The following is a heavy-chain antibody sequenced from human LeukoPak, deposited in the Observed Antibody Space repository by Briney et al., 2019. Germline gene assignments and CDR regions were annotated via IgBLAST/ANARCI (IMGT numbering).Heavy chain of an antibody. D-gene: IGHD2-2*02. CDR1: GGSISSSSYY. Sequence: SETLSLTCTVSGGSISSSSYYWGWIRQPPGKGLEWIGSIYYSGSTNYNPSLKSRVTISVDTSKNQFSLKLSSVTAADTAVYYCARHWDLGYCSSTSCYKPYYGMDVWGQGTTVTVSS. V-gene: IGHV4-39*01. J-gene: IGHJ6*02. CDR3: ARHWDLGYCSSTSCYKPYYGMDV. CDR2: IYYSGST.